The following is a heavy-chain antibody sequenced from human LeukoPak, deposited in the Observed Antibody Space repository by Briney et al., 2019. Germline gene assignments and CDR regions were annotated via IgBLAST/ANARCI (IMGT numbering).Heavy chain of an antibody. J-gene: IGHJ4*02. CDR3: ARDTEQWLVLGGLDY. D-gene: IGHD6-19*01. Sequence: GGSLRLSCAASGFSFGYYALHWVRQAPGKGLEWVAVMSHDGNNKYYADSVKGRFTISRDNSKNTLYLQMNSLRPEDTAVYYCARDTEQWLVLGGLDYWGQGTLVTVSS. CDR2: MSHDGNNK. CDR1: GFSFGYYA. V-gene: IGHV3-30-3*01.